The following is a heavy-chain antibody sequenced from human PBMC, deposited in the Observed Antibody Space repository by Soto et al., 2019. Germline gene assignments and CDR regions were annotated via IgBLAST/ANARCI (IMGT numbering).Heavy chain of an antibody. J-gene: IGHJ4*02. V-gene: IGHV1-69*01. CDR1: GGTFSSYA. D-gene: IGHD5-12*01. CDR2: IIPIFGTA. CDR3: ARGMSGAYSGYDD. Sequence: QVQLVQSGAEVKKPGSSVKVSCKASGGTFSSYAISWVRQAPGQGLEWMGGIIPIFGTANYAQKFQGRVTLTAGESKSAAYMELTSLRSEDTAVYYCARGMSGAYSGYDDWSQGSLVAVGS.